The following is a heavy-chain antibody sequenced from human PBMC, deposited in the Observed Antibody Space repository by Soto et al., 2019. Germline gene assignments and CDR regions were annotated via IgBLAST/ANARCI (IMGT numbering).Heavy chain of an antibody. Sequence: GGSLRLSCAASGFTFSSYWMSWVRQAPGKGLEWVANIKQDGSEKYYVDSVKGRFTISRDNAKNSLYLQMNSLRAEDTAVYYCAREFGLSGLLEWLVEYYYFDYWGQGTLVTVSS. V-gene: IGHV3-7*01. J-gene: IGHJ4*02. CDR3: AREFGLSGLLEWLVEYYYFDY. CDR1: GFTFSSYW. CDR2: IKQDGSEK. D-gene: IGHD3-3*01.